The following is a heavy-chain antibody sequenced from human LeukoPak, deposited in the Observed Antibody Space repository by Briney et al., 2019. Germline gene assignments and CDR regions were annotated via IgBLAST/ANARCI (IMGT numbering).Heavy chain of an antibody. CDR1: GFSFSKFA. CDR2: ISHDGGTK. CDR3: ARARGRWHLLPLDF. J-gene: IGHJ4*02. D-gene: IGHD1-26*01. Sequence: PGGSLRLSCAASGFSFSKFAIHWVRQAPGKGLEWLAVISHDGGTKHYADSVKGRFTISRDNSNNSLSLQMNSLSAEDTAVYYCARARGRWHLLPLDFWGQGTLVTVSS. V-gene: IGHV3-30*04.